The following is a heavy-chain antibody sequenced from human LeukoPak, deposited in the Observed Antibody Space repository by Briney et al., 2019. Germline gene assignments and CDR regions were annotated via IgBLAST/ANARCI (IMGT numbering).Heavy chain of an antibody. Sequence: GASVKVSCKASGYTFTGCYMHWVRQAPGQGLEWMGWINPNSGGTNYAQKFLGRVTMTRDTSISTAYMELSRLRSDDTALYYCARGDHFNWFDPWGQGTLVTVSS. CDR1: GYTFTGCY. V-gene: IGHV1-2*02. CDR3: ARGDHFNWFDP. D-gene: IGHD5-24*01. CDR2: INPNSGGT. J-gene: IGHJ5*02.